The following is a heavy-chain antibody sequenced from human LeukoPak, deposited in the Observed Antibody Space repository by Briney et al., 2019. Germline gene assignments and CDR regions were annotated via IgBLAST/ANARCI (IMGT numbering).Heavy chain of an antibody. D-gene: IGHD3-22*01. CDR3: ARAHSYYDSSGYFVY. CDR1: GYTFTGYY. CDR2: INPNSGGT. J-gene: IGHJ4*02. V-gene: IGHV1-2*02. Sequence: ASVKVSCKASGYTFTGYYMHWVRQAPGQGLEWMGWINPNSGGTNYAQKFQGRVTMTRDTSISTAYMELSRLRTDDTAVYYCARAHSYYDSSGYFVYWGQGTLVTVSS.